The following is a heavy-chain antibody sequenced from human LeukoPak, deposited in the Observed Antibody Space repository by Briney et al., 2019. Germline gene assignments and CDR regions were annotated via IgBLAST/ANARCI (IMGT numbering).Heavy chain of an antibody. CDR1: GGSISSGDYY. J-gene: IGHJ4*02. V-gene: IGHV4-30-4*01. CDR2: IYYSGST. Sequence: SQTLSLTCTVSGGSISSGDYYWSWIRQPPGKGLDWFGYIYYSGSTYHNPALKSRVTISVDTSKNQFALKLSSVTAADTAVYYCARVRLGELAFDYWGQGTLVTVSS. CDR3: ARVRLGELAFDY. D-gene: IGHD3-16*01.